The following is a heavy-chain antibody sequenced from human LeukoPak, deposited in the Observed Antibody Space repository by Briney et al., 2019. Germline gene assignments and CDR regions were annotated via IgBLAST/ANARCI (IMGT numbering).Heavy chain of an antibody. J-gene: IGHJ4*02. D-gene: IGHD6-13*01. CDR3: ARGSSSWPHDY. CDR2: IYSSGGT. V-gene: IGHV4-59*12. Sequence: SETLSLTCTVSGGSINNYFWSWIRQPPGKGLEWMGYIYSSGGTKYNSALMSRVTMSVDTPKDQFSLKLSSVTAADTAVYYCARGSSSWPHDYWGQGTLVTVSS. CDR1: GGSINNYF.